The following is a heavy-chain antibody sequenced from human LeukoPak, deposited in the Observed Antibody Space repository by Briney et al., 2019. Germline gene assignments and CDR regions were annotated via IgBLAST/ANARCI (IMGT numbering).Heavy chain of an antibody. J-gene: IGHJ4*02. Sequence: GGSLRLSCVASGFTFSSYVMSWVRQTPGKGLEWVSHISGSGGNTYYADSVKGRFTISRDKSKNTLFLQMNSLRAEDTAVYYCAKLRGSSVIRTAFDYWGQATLVTVSS. D-gene: IGHD3-22*01. V-gene: IGHV3-23*01. CDR3: AKLRGSSVIRTAFDY. CDR2: ISGSGGNT. CDR1: GFTFSSYV.